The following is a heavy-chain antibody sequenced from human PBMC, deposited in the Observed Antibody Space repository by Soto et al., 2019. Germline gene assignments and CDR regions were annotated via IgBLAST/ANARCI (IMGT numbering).Heavy chain of an antibody. J-gene: IGHJ4*02. V-gene: IGHV1-3*05. CDR1: GYTFTSYA. D-gene: IGHD3-22*01. Sequence: QVQLVQSGAEEKKPGASVKVSCKASGYTFTSYAMHWVRQAPGQRLEWMGWINAGNGNTKYSQKFQGRVTITRDTAASTAYLELSRLRSEDTAVYSCARGSGYYYWDDYWGQGTLVTVSS. CDR3: ARGSGYYYWDDY. CDR2: INAGNGNT.